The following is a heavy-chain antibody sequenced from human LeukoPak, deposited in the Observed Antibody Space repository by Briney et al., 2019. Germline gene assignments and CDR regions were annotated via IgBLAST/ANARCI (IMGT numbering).Heavy chain of an antibody. CDR3: ARDLSATARAYDY. CDR1: GFIVSDYN. Sequence: GGSLRLSCAASGFIVSDYNMNWVRQAPGKGLEWVSFIDISGTYITYADSVKGRFTISRDNAKNSLYLQMNSLRAEDTAVYYCARDLSATARAYDYWGQGTLVTVSS. V-gene: IGHV3-21*01. CDR2: IDISGTYI. J-gene: IGHJ4*01. D-gene: IGHD1-26*01.